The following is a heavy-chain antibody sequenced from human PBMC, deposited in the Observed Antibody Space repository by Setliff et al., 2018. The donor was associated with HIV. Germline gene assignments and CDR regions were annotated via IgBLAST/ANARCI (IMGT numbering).Heavy chain of an antibody. J-gene: IGHJ4*02. CDR2: ISGSDGSST. V-gene: IGHV3-23*01. CDR1: GFTFNSYA. Sequence: GGSLRLSCAASGFTFNSYAMSWVRQAPGKGLEWVSVISGSDGSSTSYADSVKGRFTISRDNAKNTLYLQMNSLRAEDTAVYYCALTPYSSSSLSYWGQGNLVTVSS. CDR3: ALTPYSSSSLSY. D-gene: IGHD6-6*01.